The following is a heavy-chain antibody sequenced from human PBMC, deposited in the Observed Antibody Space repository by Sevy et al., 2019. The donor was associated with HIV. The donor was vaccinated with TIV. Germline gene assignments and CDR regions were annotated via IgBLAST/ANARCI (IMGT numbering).Heavy chain of an antibody. V-gene: IGHV3-23*01. CDR1: GFTFSSYA. J-gene: IGHJ3*02. CDR3: ATGGTGTTDWGEDAFDI. CDR2: ISGSGGST. Sequence: GGSLRLSCAASGFTFSSYAMSWVRQAPGKGLEWVSAISGSGGSTYYADSVKGRFTISRDNSKNTLYLQMNSLRAEDTAVYYCATGGTGTTDWGEDAFDIWGQGTMVTVSS. D-gene: IGHD3-16*01.